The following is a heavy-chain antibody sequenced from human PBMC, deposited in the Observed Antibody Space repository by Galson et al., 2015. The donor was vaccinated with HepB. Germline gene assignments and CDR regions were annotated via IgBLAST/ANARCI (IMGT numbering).Heavy chain of an antibody. D-gene: IGHD3-22*01. CDR1: GDSISGSY. CDR3: ARHRSFYYDTSGAFDS. Sequence: SETLSLTCTVSGDSISGSYWSWIRQPPGKGLEWIGYMFYSGKTDYNPSLQSRVTISLDMSRNHSSLKLSSVPAADTAVYYCARHRSFYYDTSGAFDSWGQGILAIVSS. J-gene: IGHJ4*02. CDR2: MFYSGKT. V-gene: IGHV4-59*08.